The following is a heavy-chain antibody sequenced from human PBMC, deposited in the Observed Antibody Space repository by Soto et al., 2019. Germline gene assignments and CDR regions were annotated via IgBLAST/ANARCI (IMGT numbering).Heavy chain of an antibody. V-gene: IGHV4-59*01. J-gene: IGHJ5*02. CDR2: IYYSGST. CDR1: GGSISNYY. CDR3: ASPKIEFYNWFDP. Sequence: SETLSLTCTVSGGSISNYYWSWIRQPPGKGLQWIGYIYYSGSTKYNPSLHSRVTISADTSKNQFSLKLSSVTAADTAVYYCASPKIEFYNWFDPWGQGTLVTVSS. D-gene: IGHD3-22*01.